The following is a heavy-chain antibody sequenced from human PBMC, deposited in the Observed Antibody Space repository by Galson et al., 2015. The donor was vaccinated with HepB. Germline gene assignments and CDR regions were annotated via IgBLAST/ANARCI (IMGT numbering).Heavy chain of an antibody. CDR3: VRDMVRGIPRYYYGMDV. CDR1: GYTFNGYY. V-gene: IGHV1-2*02. CDR2: INPNSGGT. D-gene: IGHD3-10*01. J-gene: IGHJ6*02. Sequence: SVKVSCKASGYTFNGYYMHWVRQAPGQGLEWMGWINPNSGGTNYAQEFQDRVTMTRDTSISTAYMELSRLRSDDTAVYYCVRDMVRGIPRYYYGMDVWGQGTTVTVSS.